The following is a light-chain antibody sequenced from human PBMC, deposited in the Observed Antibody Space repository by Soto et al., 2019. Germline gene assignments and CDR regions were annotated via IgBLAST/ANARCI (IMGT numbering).Light chain of an antibody. CDR1: SSDVGGYNY. J-gene: IGLJ7*01. Sequence: QSALTQPRSVSGSPGQSVTISCTGTSSDVGGYNYVSWYQQHPGKAPKLMIYDVSKRPSGVPDRFSGSKSGNTASLTISGLQAEDEADYYCCSYAGGYTHVFGSGTQLTVL. CDR3: CSYAGGYTHV. V-gene: IGLV2-11*01. CDR2: DVS.